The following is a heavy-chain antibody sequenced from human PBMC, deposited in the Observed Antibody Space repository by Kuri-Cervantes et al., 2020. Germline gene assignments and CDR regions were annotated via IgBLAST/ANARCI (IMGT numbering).Heavy chain of an antibody. D-gene: IGHD1-14*01. Sequence: GGSLRLSCAASGFTFSSYDMHWVRQAPGKGLEWVSSIGTAADTFYPDSVKGRFTISRENAKNSLYLQMNSLRAGDTAVYYCARDRRSELISGVHQWYFDLWGRGTLVTVSS. CDR3: ARDRRSELISGVHQWYFDL. CDR2: IGTAADT. J-gene: IGHJ2*01. CDR1: GFTFSSYD. V-gene: IGHV3-13*01.